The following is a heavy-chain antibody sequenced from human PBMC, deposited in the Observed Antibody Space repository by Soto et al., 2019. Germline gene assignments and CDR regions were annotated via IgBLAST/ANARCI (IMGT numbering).Heavy chain of an antibody. CDR1: ASTFSTYW. CDR2: INSDGSST. Sequence: LGGSLRLSCAASASTFSTYWMHWVRQAPGKGLVWVSRINSDGSSTNYADSVKGRFTISRDNAKNTLYLQMNSLRAEDTAVYYCATDRAGITVAGFDYWGQGTLVTVSS. V-gene: IGHV3-74*01. J-gene: IGHJ4*02. D-gene: IGHD6-19*01. CDR3: ATDRAGITVAGFDY.